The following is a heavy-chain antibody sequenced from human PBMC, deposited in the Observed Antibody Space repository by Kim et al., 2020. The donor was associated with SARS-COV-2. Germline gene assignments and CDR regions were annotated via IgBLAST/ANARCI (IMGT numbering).Heavy chain of an antibody. J-gene: IGHJ6*02. V-gene: IGHV4-34*01. D-gene: IGHD3-22*01. CDR2: TNYVGDT. Sequence: SETLSLTCDIFGGSFSTFYWTWVRQSPGKGLEWIGHTNYVGDTDYKPSLKSRVTISLDKAKKQFSLRLTSVTDADAATYYCARASGRGNTYGPSDYELQVWGQGTSVIVS. CDR1: GGSFSTFY. CDR3: ARASGRGNTYGPSDYELQV.